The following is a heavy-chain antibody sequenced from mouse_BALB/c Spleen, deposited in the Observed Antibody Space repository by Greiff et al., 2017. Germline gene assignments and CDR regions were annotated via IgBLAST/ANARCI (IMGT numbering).Heavy chain of an antibody. CDR2: ISSGSSTI. D-gene: IGHD2-1*01. V-gene: IGHV5-17*02. J-gene: IGHJ3*01. CDR1: GFTFSSFG. CDR3: ARSEGNYDRVWFAY. Sequence: DVKLVESGGGLVQPGGSRKLSCAVSGFTFSSFGMYWVRQAPEKGLEGVAYISSGSSTIYYADTVKGRLTIARYNPKNNLFLQMTSLRSEDTAMYNCARSEGNYDRVWFAYRGQGTLVTVSA.